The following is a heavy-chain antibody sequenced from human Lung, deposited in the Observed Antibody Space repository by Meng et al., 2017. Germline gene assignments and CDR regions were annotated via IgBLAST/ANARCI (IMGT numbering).Heavy chain of an antibody. Sequence: GESLKISCEGSGFTFSNAYMTWVRQVPGKGLEWVCRIKSKPDGETIDYAAPVKGRFTISRDDSRNTVYLQMNSLKTEDTAVYYCSGHIDYWGQGTLVTVSS. CDR2: IKSKPDGETI. CDR3: SGHIDY. CDR1: GFTFSNAY. J-gene: IGHJ4*02. V-gene: IGHV3-15*01. D-gene: IGHD2-15*01.